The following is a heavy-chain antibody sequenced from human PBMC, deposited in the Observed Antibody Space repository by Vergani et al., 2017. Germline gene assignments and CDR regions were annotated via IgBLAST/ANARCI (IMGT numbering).Heavy chain of an antibody. D-gene: IGHD2-15*01. CDR2: TRYDGIVE. CDR3: ATAGASYCRGASCYDFFEY. CDR1: GFALNRHA. J-gene: IGHJ4*02. Sequence: QVQLVESGGGVVQPGTSLRLSCVVSGFALNRHAMYWVRQAPGKGLEWVAFTRYDGIVEYYGDSVRGRFTISRDNSKNTLYLQMNRLRPEDTAVYYCATAGASYCRGASCYDFFEYWGQGTLVTVAS. V-gene: IGHV3-30*02.